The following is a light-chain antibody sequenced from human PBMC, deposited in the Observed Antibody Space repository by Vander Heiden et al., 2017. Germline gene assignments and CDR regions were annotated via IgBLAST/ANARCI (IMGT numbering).Light chain of an antibody. V-gene: IGKV4-1*01. J-gene: IGKJ2*01. CDR1: QSVLYSSNNKNY. CDR3: QQYYTTPYT. Sequence: DIVMTQSPDSLDVSLGERATINCKYSQSVLYSSNNKNYLVWYQQKPGQPPKLLIYWASTRESGVPDRFSGSASGTDFTLTISSLQAEDVAVYYCQQYYTTPYTFGQGTKLEIK. CDR2: WAS.